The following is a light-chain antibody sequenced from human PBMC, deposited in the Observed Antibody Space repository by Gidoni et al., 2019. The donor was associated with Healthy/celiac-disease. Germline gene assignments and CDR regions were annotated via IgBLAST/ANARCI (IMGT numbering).Light chain of an antibody. CDR3: QQYNSYSWT. CDR1: QSISSW. V-gene: IGKV1-5*03. Sequence: DIQLTQPPSTLSASVGARLTITSRASQSISSWLAWYQQKPGKPPKLLIYKASSLESGVPSRFSGSGSGTEFTLTISSLQPDDFATYYCQQYNSYSWTFGQGTKVEIK. CDR2: KAS. J-gene: IGKJ1*01.